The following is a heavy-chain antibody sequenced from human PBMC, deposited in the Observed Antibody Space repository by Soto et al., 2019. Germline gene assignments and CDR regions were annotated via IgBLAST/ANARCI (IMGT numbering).Heavy chain of an antibody. CDR3: ARAKCSSTSCGQVYYYYGMDV. Sequence: QVQLVQSGAEVKKPGASVKVSCKASGYTFTSYDSNWVRQATGQGLEWMGWMNPNSGNTGYAQKFQGRVNMTRNTSISTAYMELSSLRSEDTAVYYCARAKCSSTSCGQVYYYYGMDVWGQGTTVTVSS. CDR2: MNPNSGNT. V-gene: IGHV1-8*01. D-gene: IGHD2-2*01. CDR1: GYTFTSYD. J-gene: IGHJ6*02.